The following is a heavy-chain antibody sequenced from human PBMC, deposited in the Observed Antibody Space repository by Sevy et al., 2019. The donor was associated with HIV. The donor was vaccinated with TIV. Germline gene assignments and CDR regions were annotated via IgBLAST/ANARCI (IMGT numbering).Heavy chain of an antibody. J-gene: IGHJ6*02. CDR3: ARCITSSSGYYGMDV. D-gene: IGHD6-6*01. CDR1: GFTFSSYW. V-gene: IGHV3-21*01. CDR2: ISSSSSYI. Sequence: GGSLRLSCAASGFTFSSYWMNWVRQAPGKGLEWVSSISSSSSYIYYADSVKGRFTISRDNAKNSLYLQMNSLRAEDTAVYYCARCITSSSGYYGMDVWGQGTTVTVSS.